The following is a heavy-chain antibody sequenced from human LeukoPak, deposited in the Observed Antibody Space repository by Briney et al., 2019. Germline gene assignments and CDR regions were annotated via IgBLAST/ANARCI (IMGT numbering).Heavy chain of an antibody. CDR2: INPNSGGT. D-gene: IGHD5-12*01. CDR1: GYTFTGYY. V-gene: IGHV1-2*04. J-gene: IGHJ6*02. Sequence: APVKVSCKASGYTFTGYYMHWVRQAPGQGLEWMGWINPNSGGTNYAQKFQGWVTMTRDTSISTAYMELSRLRSDDTAVYYCARDVKRGYSGYDPPLYYYYGMDVWGQGTTVTVSS. CDR3: ARDVKRGYSGYDPPLYYYYGMDV.